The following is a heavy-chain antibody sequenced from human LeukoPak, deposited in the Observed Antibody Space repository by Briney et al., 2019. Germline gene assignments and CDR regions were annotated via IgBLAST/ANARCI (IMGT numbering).Heavy chain of an antibody. Sequence: ASVKVSCKASGYTFTSYGISWVRQAPGQGLEWMGXISAYNGNTNYAQKLQGRVTMTTDTSTSTAYMELRSLRSDDTAVYYCARDSITMLKMGAFDIWGQGTMVTVSS. V-gene: IGHV1-18*01. J-gene: IGHJ3*02. CDR2: ISAYNGNT. CDR1: GYTFTSYG. CDR3: ARDSITMLKMGAFDI. D-gene: IGHD3-10*02.